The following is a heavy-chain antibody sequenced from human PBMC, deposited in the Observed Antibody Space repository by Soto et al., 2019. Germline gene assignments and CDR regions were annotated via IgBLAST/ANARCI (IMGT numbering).Heavy chain of an antibody. V-gene: IGHV3-33*05. D-gene: IGHD3-16*01. J-gene: IGHJ4*02. CDR1: GFTFRSYV. CDR2: TSYDGSNN. CDR3: ARWGTTGGLDV. Sequence: QVPLVESGGGVVQPGTSLRLSCVGSGFTFRSYVIHWVRQAPRKGLEWVALTSYDGSNNFYGDSVKGRFTISRDNSRNTVELQIDSLRVEDTALYYCARWGTTGGLDVWGQGTLVSVSS.